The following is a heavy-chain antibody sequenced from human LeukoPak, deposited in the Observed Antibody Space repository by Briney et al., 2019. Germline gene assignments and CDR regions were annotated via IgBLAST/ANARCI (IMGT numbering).Heavy chain of an antibody. D-gene: IGHD2-15*01. CDR2: ISGYNGNI. J-gene: IGHJ4*02. Sequence: RASVKVSCKASGYTFTGYGISWVRQAPGQGLEWMGWISGYNGNIKYAQKLQGRVTMTTDTSTNTAYMELRSLRSDDTAVYYCARDCSGGSCYHGVDYWGQGTLVTVSS. V-gene: IGHV1-18*01. CDR1: GYTFTGYG. CDR3: ARDCSGGSCYHGVDY.